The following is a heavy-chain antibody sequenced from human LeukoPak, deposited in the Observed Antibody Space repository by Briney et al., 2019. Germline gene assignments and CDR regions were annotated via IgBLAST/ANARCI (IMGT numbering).Heavy chain of an antibody. CDR2: IYPGDSDT. CDR1: GYSFTSYW. CDR3: ARRVSSSGFDAFDV. J-gene: IGHJ3*01. Sequence: GESLKISCKGSGYSFTSYWIGWVRQMPGKGLEWMGIIYPGDSDTTYSPSLQGQVTMSADKSISTAYLQWSSLKASDTAMYYCARRVSSSGFDAFDVWGRGTMVTVSS. D-gene: IGHD5-12*01. V-gene: IGHV5-51*01.